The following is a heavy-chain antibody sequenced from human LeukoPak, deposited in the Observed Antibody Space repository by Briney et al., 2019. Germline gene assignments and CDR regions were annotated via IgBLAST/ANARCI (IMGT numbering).Heavy chain of an antibody. Sequence: GGSLRLSCAASGFTFSSYAMSWVRQAPGKGLEWVSAISGSGGSTYYADSVKGRFTISRDNSKNTLYLQMNSLRSEDTAVYYCAKMIAGIVVVVYLDYWGQGTLVTVSS. V-gene: IGHV3-23*01. CDR2: ISGSGGST. J-gene: IGHJ4*02. CDR1: GFTFSSYA. D-gene: IGHD2-15*01. CDR3: AKMIAGIVVVVYLDY.